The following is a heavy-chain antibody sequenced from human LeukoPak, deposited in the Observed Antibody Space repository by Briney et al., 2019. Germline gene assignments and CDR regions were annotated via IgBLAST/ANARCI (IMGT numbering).Heavy chain of an antibody. CDR1: GYTFTTYY. J-gene: IGHJ6*01. Sequence: ASVKVSCKASGYTFTTYYMHWVRQAPGQGLEWRGIINPSGGRTSYAQKFQGRVTMTRDTSPSTVYMELSSLRSEDTAVYYCARALALGSATYYYGMDVWGQGKTVTASS. CDR3: ARALALGSATYYYGMDV. CDR2: INPSGGRT. V-gene: IGHV1-46*01. D-gene: IGHD3-10*01.